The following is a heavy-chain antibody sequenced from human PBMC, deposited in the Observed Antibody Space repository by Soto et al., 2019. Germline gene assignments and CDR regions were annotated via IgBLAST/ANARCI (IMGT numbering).Heavy chain of an antibody. CDR1: GFTFSSYS. V-gene: IGHV3-21*01. Sequence: LRLSCAASGFTFSSYSMNWVRQAPGKGLEWVSSISGSGYIYYADSVKGRFTISRDNAKNSLYLQMNSLRAEDTAVYYCARDSGYGSGASVNHYLDFWGRGTLV. J-gene: IGHJ4*01. CDR3: ARDSGYGSGASVNHYLDF. D-gene: IGHD3-10*01. CDR2: ISGSGYI.